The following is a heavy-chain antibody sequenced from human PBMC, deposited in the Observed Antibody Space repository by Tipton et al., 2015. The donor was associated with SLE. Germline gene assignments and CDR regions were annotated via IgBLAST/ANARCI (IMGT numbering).Heavy chain of an antibody. CDR1: W. CDR3: ARRRGWSALDAFDI. CDR2: IDPSDSYT. J-gene: IGHJ3*02. Sequence: WWSWVRQPPGKGLEWMGRIDPSDSYTNYSPSFQGHVTISADKSISTAYLQWSSLKASDTAMYYCARRRGWSALDAFDIWGQGTMVTVSS. D-gene: IGHD6-19*01. V-gene: IGHV5-10-1*01.